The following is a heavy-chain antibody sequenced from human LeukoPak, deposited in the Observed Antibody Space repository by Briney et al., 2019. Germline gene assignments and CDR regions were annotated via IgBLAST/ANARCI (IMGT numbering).Heavy chain of an antibody. J-gene: IGHJ3*02. Sequence: ASVKVSCKVSGYTLTELSMHWVRQAPGKGLEWMGGFDPEDGETIYAQKFQGRVTMTEDTSTDTAYMELSSLRSEDTAVYYCAKDIGVVPADPPGAFDIWGQGTMVTVSS. CDR1: GYTLTELS. CDR3: AKDIGVVPADPPGAFDI. D-gene: IGHD2-2*01. CDR2: FDPEDGET. V-gene: IGHV1-24*01.